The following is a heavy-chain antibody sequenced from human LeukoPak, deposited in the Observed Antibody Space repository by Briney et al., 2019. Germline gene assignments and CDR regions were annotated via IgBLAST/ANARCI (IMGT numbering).Heavy chain of an antibody. CDR1: GGSISSHY. J-gene: IGHJ5*02. V-gene: IGHV4-59*11. CDR3: ARGTPLVPAAKKNWFDP. Sequence: SETLSLTCTVSGGSISSHYWSWTRQPPGKGLEGIGYIYYSGSTNYNPSLKSRVTISVDTSKNQFSLKLSSVTAADTAVYYCARGTPLVPAAKKNWFDPWGQGTLVTVSS. CDR2: IYYSGST. D-gene: IGHD2-2*01.